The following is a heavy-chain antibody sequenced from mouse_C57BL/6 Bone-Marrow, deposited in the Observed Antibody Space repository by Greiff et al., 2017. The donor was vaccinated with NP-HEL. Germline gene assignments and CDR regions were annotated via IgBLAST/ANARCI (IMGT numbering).Heavy chain of an antibody. V-gene: IGHV8-8*01. CDR2: IWWDDDK. CDR3: ARMEIRGSSNWFAY. J-gene: IGHJ3*01. CDR1: GFSLSTFGMG. D-gene: IGHD1-1*01. Sequence: QVTLKESGPGILQPSQTLSLTCSFSGFSLSTFGMGVGWIRQPSGKGLEWLAHIWWDDDKYYNPALKSRLTISKDTSKNQVFLKIANVDTADTATYYCARMEIRGSSNWFAYWGQGTLVTVSA.